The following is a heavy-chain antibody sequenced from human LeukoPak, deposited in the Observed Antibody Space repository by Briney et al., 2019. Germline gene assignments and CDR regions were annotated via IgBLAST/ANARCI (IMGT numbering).Heavy chain of an antibody. V-gene: IGHV4-59*08. CDR1: NGSMNDYY. CDR2: VYNAYT. Sequence: KPSETLSLTCTVGNGSMNDYYWNWVRQPPVKRLEWIGRVYNAYTDYNPSLKSRVSISVDTSKSQFSLDLNSVTAADTAVYYCARRVSLYAGFDIWGLGTMVTVSS. J-gene: IGHJ3*02. D-gene: IGHD3-16*02. CDR3: ARRVSLYAGFDI.